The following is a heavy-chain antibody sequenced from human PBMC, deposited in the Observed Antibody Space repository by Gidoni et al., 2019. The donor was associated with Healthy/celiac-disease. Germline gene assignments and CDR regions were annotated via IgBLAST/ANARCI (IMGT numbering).Heavy chain of an antibody. D-gene: IGHD2-8*01. CDR1: GITFSNAW. J-gene: IGHJ6*02. CDR2: IRCYTVGGTT. V-gene: IGHV3-15*01. Sequence: EGQRGEPGGGLVKPGGSRRLTWEAAGITFSNAWMSWVRRAPGKGLEWVGRIRCYTVGGTTDYAAPVKGRFTISRDASNNTLYLHINSLITEDTAVYSCTTGIPFLYSDVWCQGTTVTVSS. CDR3: TTGIPFLYSDV.